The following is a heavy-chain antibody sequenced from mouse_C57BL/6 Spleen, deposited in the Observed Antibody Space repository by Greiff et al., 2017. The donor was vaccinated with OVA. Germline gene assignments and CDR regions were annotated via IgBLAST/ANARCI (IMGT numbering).Heavy chain of an antibody. CDR1: GYTFTDYY. CDR3: ARGGEYYGSSCVDYAMDD. Sequence: VQLKQSGPELVKPGASVKMSCKASGYTFTDYYMHWVKQSHGKSLEWIGHINPNNGGTSYNQKFKGKATLTVNKSSSTADMELRSLTSEDTAVYYCARGGEYYGSSCVDYAMDDWGQGTSVTVSS. J-gene: IGHJ4*01. CDR2: INPNNGGT. V-gene: IGHV1-22*01. D-gene: IGHD1-1*01.